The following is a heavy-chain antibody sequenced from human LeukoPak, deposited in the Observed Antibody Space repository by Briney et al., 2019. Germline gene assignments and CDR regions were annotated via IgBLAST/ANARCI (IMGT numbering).Heavy chain of an antibody. CDR3: ARGMVSGSDY. CDR2: IYYSGAT. CDR1: GGTISTYY. Sequence: SETLSLTCTVSGGTISTYYWSWIRQPPGKGLEWIGYIYYSGATNYNPSLKSRVTISIDTSKNQFSLKLSSVTAADTAVYFCARGMVSGSDYWFHGTLVT. J-gene: IGHJ4*01. D-gene: IGHD2-8*01. V-gene: IGHV4-59*08.